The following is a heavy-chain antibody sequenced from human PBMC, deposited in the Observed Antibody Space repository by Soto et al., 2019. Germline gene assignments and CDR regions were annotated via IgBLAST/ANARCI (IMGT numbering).Heavy chain of an antibody. CDR1: GFTFSSYG. D-gene: IGHD3-22*01. CDR3: AREYYYDSSGYYYPYYYYGMDV. Sequence: GGSLRLSCAASGFTFSSYGMHWVRQAPGKGLEWVAVIWYDGSNKYYADSVKGRFTISRDNSKNTLYLQMNSLRAEDTAVYYCAREYYYDSSGYYYPYYYYGMDVWGQGTTVTVSS. CDR2: IWYDGSNK. V-gene: IGHV3-33*01. J-gene: IGHJ6*02.